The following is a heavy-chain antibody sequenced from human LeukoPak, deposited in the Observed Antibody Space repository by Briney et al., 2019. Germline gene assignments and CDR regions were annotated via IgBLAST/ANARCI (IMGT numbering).Heavy chain of an antibody. CDR2: IYHSGNT. D-gene: IGHD5-18*01. CDR3: ARGYSYGTKYYYYYMDV. V-gene: IGHV4-34*01. J-gene: IGHJ6*03. Sequence: SETLSLTCAVYGGSFSGYYWGWIRQPPGKGLEWIGSIYHSGNTYYNPSLKSRVTMSVDTSKNQFSLKLSSVTAADTAVYYCARGYSYGTKYYYYYMDVWGKGTTVTVSS. CDR1: GGSFSGYY.